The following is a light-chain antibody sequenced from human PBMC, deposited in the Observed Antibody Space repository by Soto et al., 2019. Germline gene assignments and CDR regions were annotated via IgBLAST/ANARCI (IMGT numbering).Light chain of an antibody. Sequence: EIVLTQSPGTLSVSPGERATLSCRASQSVSSKLAWYQQKPGQAPRLLFYGASTGATGIPARFSGSGSETEFTLPISSLQSEDFAVYYCQHYNNWPGTFGQGTKVDIK. V-gene: IGKV3-15*01. CDR1: QSVSSK. J-gene: IGKJ1*01. CDR2: GAS. CDR3: QHYNNWPGT.